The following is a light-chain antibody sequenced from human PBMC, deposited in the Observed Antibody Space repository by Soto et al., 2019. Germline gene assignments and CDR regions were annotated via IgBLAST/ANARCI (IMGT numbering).Light chain of an antibody. J-gene: IGKJ3*01. CDR2: GAS. V-gene: IGKV3-20*01. CDR1: ESVSTSY. Sequence: EIVLTQSPGTLSLSPGERATLSCRASESVSTSYLAWYQQKPGQAPRLLIYGASGRATGIPDRFSVSASGTDVTLTISRLEPEESAVYYCQHYGTSALFGPGTKVDIK. CDR3: QHYGTSAL.